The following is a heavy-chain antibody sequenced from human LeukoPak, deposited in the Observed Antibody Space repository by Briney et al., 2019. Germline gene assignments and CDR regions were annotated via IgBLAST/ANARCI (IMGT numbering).Heavy chain of an antibody. D-gene: IGHD6-13*01. CDR2: INPNSGGT. CDR1: GYTFTGYY. Sequence: GASVKVPCKASGYTFTGYYMHWVRQAPGQGLEWMGWINPNSGGTNYAQKFQGRVTMTRDTSISTAYMELSRLRSDDTAVYYCARERIAAAGYYYYYGMDVWGQGTTVTVSS. J-gene: IGHJ6*02. CDR3: ARERIAAAGYYYYYGMDV. V-gene: IGHV1-2*02.